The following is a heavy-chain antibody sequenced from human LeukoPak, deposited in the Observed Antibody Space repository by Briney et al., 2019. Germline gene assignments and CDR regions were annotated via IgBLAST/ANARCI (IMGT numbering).Heavy chain of an antibody. CDR3: ARLVTAIPNYFDY. V-gene: IGHV3-21*01. CDR2: ISSSSSYI. J-gene: IGHJ4*02. CDR1: GFTFSGYS. Sequence: GGSLRLSCAASGFTFSGYSMNWVRQAPGKGLEWVSSISSSSSYIYYADSVKGRFTISRDNAKNSLYLQMNSLRAEDTAVYYCARLVTAIPNYFDYWGQGTLATVSS. D-gene: IGHD2-21*02.